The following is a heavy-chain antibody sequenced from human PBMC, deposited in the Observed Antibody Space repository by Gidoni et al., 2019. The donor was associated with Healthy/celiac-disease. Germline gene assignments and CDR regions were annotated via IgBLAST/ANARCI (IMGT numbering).Heavy chain of an antibody. CDR3: ARDGRFFGVVTAGAFDY. Sequence: EVQLVESGGGLVQPGGSLRLSCAASGFTFSSYSMNWVRQAPGKGLEWVSYISSSSSTIYYADSVKGRFTISRDNAKNSLYLQMNSLRDEDTAVYYCARDGRFFGVVTAGAFDYWGQGTLVTVSS. CDR1: GFTFSSYS. J-gene: IGHJ4*02. V-gene: IGHV3-48*02. D-gene: IGHD3-3*01. CDR2: ISSSSSTI.